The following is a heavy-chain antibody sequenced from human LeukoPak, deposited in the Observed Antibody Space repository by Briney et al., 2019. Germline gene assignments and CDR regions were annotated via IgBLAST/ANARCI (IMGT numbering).Heavy chain of an antibody. Sequence: PGRSLRLSCAASGFTFSSYAMHWVRQAPGKGLEWVAVISYDGSNKYYADSVKGRFTISRDNSKNTLYLQMSNLRADDTAVYYCAKSVVVITFRFDDWGQGALVTASS. V-gene: IGHV3-30-3*01. J-gene: IGHJ4*02. CDR2: ISYDGSNK. CDR1: GFTFSSYA. CDR3: AKSVVVITFRFDD. D-gene: IGHD2-15*01.